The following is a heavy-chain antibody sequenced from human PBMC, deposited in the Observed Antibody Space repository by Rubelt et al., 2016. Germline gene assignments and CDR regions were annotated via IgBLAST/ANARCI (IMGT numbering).Heavy chain of an antibody. CDR2: INHSGST. V-gene: IGHV4-59*08. CDR1: SDSISSYY. D-gene: IGHD3-3*01. Sequence: QVQLQESGPGLVKPSETLSLICTVSSDSISSYYWSWIRQPPGKGLEWIGGINHSGSTNYNPSLKSRVTISVDTSKFQFSLKLSSVTATDTAVYYCARFGVSPDYPVDFWGQGTLVSASS. CDR3: ARFGVSPDYPVDF. J-gene: IGHJ4*02.